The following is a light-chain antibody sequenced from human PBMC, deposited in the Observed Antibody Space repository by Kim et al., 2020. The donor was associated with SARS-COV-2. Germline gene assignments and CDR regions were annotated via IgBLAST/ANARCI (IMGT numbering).Light chain of an antibody. V-gene: IGLV3-21*01. CDR2: FDT. CDR3: QVWESSSDHVV. J-gene: IGLJ2*01. Sequence: PGRTAKIICGGINIESKRVHWYQQKPGQAPVLVISFDTDRPSGIPERISGSNSGNTATLTITRVEAGDEADYYCQVWESSSDHVVFGGGTQLTVL. CDR1: NIESKR.